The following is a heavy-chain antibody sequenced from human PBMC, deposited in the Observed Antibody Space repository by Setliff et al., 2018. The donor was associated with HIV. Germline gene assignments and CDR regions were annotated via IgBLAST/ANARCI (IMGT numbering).Heavy chain of an antibody. Sequence: PSETLSLTCAVFGGSFTDIGGSFTDYYWIWIRQPPGKGLEWIGEINHSGSTNYNPSLKSRVTISVDTSKNQFSLKLSSVTAADTAVYYCARGDGTKYYYYYYMDVWGKGTTVTVS. CDR3: ARGDGTKYYYYYYMDV. CDR2: INHSGST. J-gene: IGHJ6*03. V-gene: IGHV4-34*01. CDR1: GGSFTDIGGSFTDYY. D-gene: IGHD1-7*01.